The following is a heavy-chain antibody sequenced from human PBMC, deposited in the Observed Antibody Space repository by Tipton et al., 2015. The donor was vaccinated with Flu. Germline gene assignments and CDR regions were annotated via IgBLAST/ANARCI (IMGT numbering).Heavy chain of an antibody. J-gene: IGHJ4*02. CDR2: ISWNSGSI. Sequence: QLVQSGGGLVQPGRSLRLSCAASGFIFDDYAMHWVRQAPGKGLEWVSGISWNSGSIGYADSVKGRFTISRDNAKNSLYLQMNSLRAEDTALYYCAKDIASSSWYYFDYWGQGTLVTVSS. CDR3: AKDIASSSWYYFDY. V-gene: IGHV3-9*01. D-gene: IGHD6-13*01. CDR1: GFIFDDYA.